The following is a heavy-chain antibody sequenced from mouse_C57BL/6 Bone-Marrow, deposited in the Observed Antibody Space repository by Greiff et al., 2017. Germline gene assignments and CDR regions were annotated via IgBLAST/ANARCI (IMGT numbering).Heavy chain of an antibody. V-gene: IGHV5-4*01. CDR2: ISDGGSYT. D-gene: IGHD1-1*01. Sequence: EVQGVESGGGLVKPGGSLKLSCAASGFTFSSYAMSWVRQTPEKRLEWVATISDGGSYTYYPDNVKGRFTISRDNAKNNLYLQMSQLKSEDTAMYYCAVDSIATVVPNWYFDVWGTGTTVTVSS. J-gene: IGHJ1*03. CDR1: GFTFSSYA. CDR3: AVDSIATVVPNWYFDV.